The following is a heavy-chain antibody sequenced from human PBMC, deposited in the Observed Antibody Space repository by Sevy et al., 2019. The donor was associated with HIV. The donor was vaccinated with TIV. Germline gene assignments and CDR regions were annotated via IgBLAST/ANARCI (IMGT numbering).Heavy chain of an antibody. D-gene: IGHD3-10*01. V-gene: IGHV3-30-3*01. CDR2: ISYDGSNK. CDR1: GFTFSSYA. CDR3: AREESITMVRGGGYYFDY. J-gene: IGHJ4*02. Sequence: GGSLRLSCAASGFTFSSYAMHWVRQAPGKGLEWVAVISYDGSNKYYADSVKGRFTISRENSKNKLYLQMNSLRAEDTAVYYCAREESITMVRGGGYYFDYWGQGTLVTVSS.